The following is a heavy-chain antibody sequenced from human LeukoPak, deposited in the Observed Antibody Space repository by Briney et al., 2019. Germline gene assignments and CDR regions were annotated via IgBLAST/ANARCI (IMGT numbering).Heavy chain of an antibody. Sequence: PGASLRLSCAASGFTFSSYAMSWVRQAPGKGLEWVSAISGSGGSTYYADSVKGRFTISRDNSKNTLYLQMNSLRAEDTAVYYCAKDMAYCGGDCYWFDYWGQGTLSPSPQ. V-gene: IGHV3-23*01. CDR2: ISGSGGST. CDR3: AKDMAYCGGDCYWFDY. J-gene: IGHJ4*02. CDR1: GFTFSSYA. D-gene: IGHD2-21*02.